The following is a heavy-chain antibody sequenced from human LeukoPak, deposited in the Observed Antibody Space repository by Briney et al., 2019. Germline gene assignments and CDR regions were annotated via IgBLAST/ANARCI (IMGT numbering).Heavy chain of an antibody. CDR3: ARVVPVHEYYNSYMDV. V-gene: IGHV3-48*01. CDR1: AFPFMTYA. D-gene: IGHD1-1*01. CDR2: LTRGSSNI. J-gene: IGHJ6*03. Sequence: PGGSLRLSCEASAFPFMTYAMNWIRQSPGKGLEWVAFLTRGSSNIQYAESVKGRFTISRENGKDSLFLQMNSLRAEDTAVYYCARVVPVHEYYNSYMDVWGKGTTVTVSS.